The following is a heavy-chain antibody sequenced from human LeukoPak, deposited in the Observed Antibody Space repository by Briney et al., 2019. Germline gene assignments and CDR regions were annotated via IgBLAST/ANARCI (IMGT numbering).Heavy chain of an antibody. J-gene: IGHJ4*02. Sequence: SETLSLTCAVYGVSFSGYYWSWIRQPPGKGLEWIGEINHSGSTSYNPSLKSRVTISVDTSKNQFSLKLSSVTAADTAVYCARGGGGWYIDYWGQGTLVTVSS. CDR2: INHSGST. D-gene: IGHD6-19*01. V-gene: IGHV4-34*01. CDR1: GVSFSGYY. CDR3: ARGGGGWYIDY.